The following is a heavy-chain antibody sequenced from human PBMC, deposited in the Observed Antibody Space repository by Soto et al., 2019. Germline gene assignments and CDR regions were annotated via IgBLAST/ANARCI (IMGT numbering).Heavy chain of an antibody. Sequence: PSETLSLTCTVSRGSISSYYWSWIRQPPGKGLEWIGYISYSGNTNYNASLKSRVTISVDTSTNQFSLRVTSVTAADTAVYYCARQPNEFSSRSLYFDHWGQGALVTVSS. D-gene: IGHD6-6*01. CDR1: RGSISSYY. CDR3: ARQPNEFSSRSLYFDH. J-gene: IGHJ4*02. V-gene: IGHV4-59*01. CDR2: ISYSGNT.